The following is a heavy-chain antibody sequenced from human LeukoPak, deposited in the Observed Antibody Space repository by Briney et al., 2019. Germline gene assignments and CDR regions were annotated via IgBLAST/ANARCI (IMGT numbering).Heavy chain of an antibody. Sequence: SETLSLTCTVSGGSISSYYWSWIRQPPGKGLEWIGYIYYSGSTNYNPSLKSRVTISVDTSKNQFSLKLSSVTAADTAVYYCARELVGATPKYYFDYWGQGTLVTVSS. CDR2: IYYSGST. D-gene: IGHD1-26*01. CDR1: GGSISSYY. CDR3: ARELVGATPKYYFDY. J-gene: IGHJ4*02. V-gene: IGHV4-59*12.